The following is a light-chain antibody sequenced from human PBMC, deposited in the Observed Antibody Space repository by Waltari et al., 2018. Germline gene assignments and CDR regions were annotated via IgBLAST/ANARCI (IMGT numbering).Light chain of an antibody. CDR3: NSYTSSSTRV. CDR1: NSDVGGYDY. V-gene: IGLV2-14*03. Sequence: QSALTQPAPVSGSPGQSITIPCTGTNSDVGGYDYVSWYQQHPGKAPTLIIYDVSNRPSGVSNRFSGSKSGNTASLTISGLQAEDEADYYCNSYTSSSTRVFGGGTKLTVL. J-gene: IGLJ2*01. CDR2: DVS.